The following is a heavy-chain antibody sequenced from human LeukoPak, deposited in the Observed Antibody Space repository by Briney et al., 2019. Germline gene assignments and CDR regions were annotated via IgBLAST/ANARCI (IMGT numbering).Heavy chain of an antibody. J-gene: IGHJ4*02. CDR2: INHSGST. CDR1: GGSFSGYY. V-gene: IGHV4-34*01. CDR3: ARGPPIVGAIPVRFDY. D-gene: IGHD1-26*01. Sequence: SETLSLTCAVYGGSFSGYYWSWIRQPPGKGLEWIGEINHSGSTNYNPSLKSRVTISVDTSKNQFSLKLSSVTAADTAVYYCARGPPIVGAIPVRFDYWAQGTLVTVSS.